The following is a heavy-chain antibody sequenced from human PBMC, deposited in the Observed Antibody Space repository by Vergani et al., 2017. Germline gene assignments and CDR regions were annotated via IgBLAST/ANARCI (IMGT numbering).Heavy chain of an antibody. CDR1: GYSFTNYW. J-gene: IGHJ4*02. Sequence: EVQLVQSGAEVKKPGESLKISCQISGYSFTNYWIGWVRQMPGKGLEWMGIIHPADSDTRYSPSFQGQVTISVDKPISTAYLQRSSLRASDSAMYYCARLYGRDSSGSKSFDYWGQGTLVTVSS. CDR2: IHPADSDT. V-gene: IGHV5-51*01. CDR3: ARLYGRDSSGSKSFDY. D-gene: IGHD3-22*01.